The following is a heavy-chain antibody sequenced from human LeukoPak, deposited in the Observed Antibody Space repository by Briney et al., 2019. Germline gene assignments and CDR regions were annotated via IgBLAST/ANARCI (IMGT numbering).Heavy chain of an antibody. D-gene: IGHD3-9*01. J-gene: IGHJ4*02. CDR2: IRYDGNNK. CDR1: GFTFRSYG. Sequence: GGSLRLSCAASGFTFRSYGMHWVRQAPGKGLEWVAFIRYDGNNKYYADSVKGRFTISRDNSKNTLYLQMNSLRAEDTAVYYCAKHYDILTGYSTPYFNYWGQGTLVTVSS. V-gene: IGHV3-30*02. CDR3: AKHYDILTGYSTPYFNY.